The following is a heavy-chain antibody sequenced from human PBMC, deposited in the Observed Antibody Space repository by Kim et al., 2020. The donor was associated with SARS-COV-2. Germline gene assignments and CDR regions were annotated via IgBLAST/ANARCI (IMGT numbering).Heavy chain of an antibody. J-gene: IGHJ4*02. CDR3: TGGDNNFDY. CDR1: GDSVSRNTAA. Sequence: SQTLSLTCVISGDSVSRNTAAWNWIRQSPSRGLEWLGRTYYRSRWYNGYALSVNSRVIINPDTSKNQFSLQLNSVTPEDTAVYYCTGGDNNFDYWGQGTLVTVSS. V-gene: IGHV6-1*01. D-gene: IGHD2-21*02. CDR2: TYYRSRWYN.